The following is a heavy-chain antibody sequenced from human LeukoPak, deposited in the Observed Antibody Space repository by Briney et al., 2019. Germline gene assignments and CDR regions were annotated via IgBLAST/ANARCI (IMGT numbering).Heavy chain of an antibody. CDR2: IYSSGTT. V-gene: IGHV4-4*07. Sequence: PSETLSPTCTVSGGSISNYYWSWIRKPAGKGLEWIGRIYSSGTTIYNPSLKSRVTMSVDTSKNQFSLKLSSVTAADTAVYFCASGSSGYDPWGQGTLVTVSS. CDR3: ASGSSGYDP. D-gene: IGHD5-12*01. CDR1: GGSISNYY. J-gene: IGHJ5*02.